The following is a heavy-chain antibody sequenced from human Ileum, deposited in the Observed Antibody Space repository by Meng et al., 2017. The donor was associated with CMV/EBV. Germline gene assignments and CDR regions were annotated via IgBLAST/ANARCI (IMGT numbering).Heavy chain of an antibody. CDR1: GDTFSSSG. CDR3: ARTSGPAAKSGLDV. Sequence: ASVKVSCKASGDTFSSSGISWVRQDPGQGREGRGWISGYNANTAYAQRFQGRVTMTTDTSTNTVYMDLRSLTSNDTAVYYGARTSGPAAKSGLDVWGQGTTVTVSS. J-gene: IGHJ6*02. V-gene: IGHV1-18*01. CDR2: ISGYNANT.